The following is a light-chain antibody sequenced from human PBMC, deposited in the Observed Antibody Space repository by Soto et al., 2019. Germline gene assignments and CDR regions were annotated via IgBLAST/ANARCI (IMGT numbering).Light chain of an antibody. V-gene: IGLV2-14*03. CDR3: SSYTSSDSVV. CDR2: DVR. Sequence: QSVLTQPTSVSGSPGQSIAISCTGTSSDIGAYNYVSWYQQYPGKAPKLIIRDVRNRPSGVADRFSGSKSGNTASLTISGLQAEDEADYYCSSYTSSDSVVFGGGTQLTVL. J-gene: IGLJ2*01. CDR1: SSDIGAYNY.